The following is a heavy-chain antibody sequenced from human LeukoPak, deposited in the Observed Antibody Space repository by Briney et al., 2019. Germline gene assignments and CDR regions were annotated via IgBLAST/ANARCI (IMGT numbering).Heavy chain of an antibody. J-gene: IGHJ5*02. Sequence: ASVTVSCMVSGYTLTELSMHWVRPPPGKGLEWMGGFDPEDGETIYAQKFQGRVTMTEDTSTDTAYMELSSLRSEDTAVYHWSSIERIDYYGSGSSFFDPWGQGTLVTVSS. CDR3: SSIERIDYYGSGSSFFDP. CDR2: FDPEDGET. CDR1: GYTLTELS. V-gene: IGHV1-24*01. D-gene: IGHD3-10*01.